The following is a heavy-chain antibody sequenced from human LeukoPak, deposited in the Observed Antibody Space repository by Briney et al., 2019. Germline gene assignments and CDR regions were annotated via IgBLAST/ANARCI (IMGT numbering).Heavy chain of an antibody. Sequence: PSETLSLTCTVSGGSISSYYWSWIRQPPGKGLEWIGYIYYSGSTNYNPSLKSRVTISVDTSKNQFSLKLSSVTAADTAVYYCVRGDGYNSDYWGQGTLVTVSS. J-gene: IGHJ4*02. D-gene: IGHD5-24*01. CDR1: GGSISSYY. V-gene: IGHV4-59*01. CDR2: IYYSGST. CDR3: VRGDGYNSDY.